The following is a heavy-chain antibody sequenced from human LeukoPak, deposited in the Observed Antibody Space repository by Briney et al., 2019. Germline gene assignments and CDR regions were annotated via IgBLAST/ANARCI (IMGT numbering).Heavy chain of an antibody. CDR2: IYYSGST. CDR3: ARGGSSGGAHVPRKKYNWFDP. J-gene: IGHJ5*02. D-gene: IGHD3-10*01. Sequence: SETLSLTCTVSGGSISSYYWSWIRQPPGKGLEWIGYIYYSGSTNYNPSLKSRVTISVDTSKNQFSLKLSSVTAADTAVYYCARGGSSGGAHVPRKKYNWFDPWGQGTLVTVSS. V-gene: IGHV4-59*08. CDR1: GGSISSYY.